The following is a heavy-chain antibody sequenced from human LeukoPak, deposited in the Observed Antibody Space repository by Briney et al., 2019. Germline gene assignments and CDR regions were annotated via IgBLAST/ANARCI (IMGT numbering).Heavy chain of an antibody. CDR1: GGSISSSSYY. CDR3: ARQSGSSTWSSDY. V-gene: IGHV4-39*01. D-gene: IGHD6-13*01. CDR2: INHSGST. Sequence: TPSETLSLTCTVSGGSISSSSYYWGWIRQPPGKGLEWIGEINHSGSTNYNPSLKSRVTISVDTPKNQFSLNLSSVTAADTAVYYCARQSGSSTWSSDYWGQGTLVTVSS. J-gene: IGHJ4*02.